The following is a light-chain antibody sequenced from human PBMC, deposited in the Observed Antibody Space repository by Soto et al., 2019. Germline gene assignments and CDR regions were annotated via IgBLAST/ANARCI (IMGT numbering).Light chain of an antibody. V-gene: IGLV2-11*01. CDR1: DTNIGFYNF. J-gene: IGLJ1*01. CDR3: CSYAGTYTYV. Sequence: QSALPQPRSVSGSPGQSVTISCTGTDTNIGFYNFVSWYQQHPDKAPHLVIYDGNKRPSGVPDRFSGSKSGKTASLTISGLQADDEADYFCCSYAGTYTYVFGTGTKVTVL. CDR2: DGN.